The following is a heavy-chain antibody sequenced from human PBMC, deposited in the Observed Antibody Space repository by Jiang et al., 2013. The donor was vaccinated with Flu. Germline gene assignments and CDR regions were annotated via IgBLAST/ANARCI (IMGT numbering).Heavy chain of an antibody. CDR3: ARARGHYYGLDV. V-gene: IGHV4-38-2*02. D-gene: IGHD5-12*01. CDR2: MYNSGIT. J-gene: IGHJ6*02. Sequence: GPGLVKPSETLSLTCTVSGYSISSGYYWGWIRQPPGKGLEWIGYMYNSGITDYSPSLKSRVTILVDTSKNQFSLKLSSVTAADTAVYYCARARGHYYGLDVWGQGTTVTVSS. CDR1: GYSISSGYY.